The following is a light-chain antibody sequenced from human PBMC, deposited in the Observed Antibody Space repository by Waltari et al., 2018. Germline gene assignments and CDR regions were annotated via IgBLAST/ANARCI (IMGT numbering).Light chain of an antibody. CDR3: AAWDDSLSGKV. V-gene: IGLV1-47*01. CDR1: SSNIGSNY. Sequence: QSVLTQPPSASGTPGQRVTISCSGSSSNIGSNYVSWYQQLPGTAPTRLIYRNNQRASGGPVRFSGAKSGTSASLAISGLRSEDEADYYCAAWDDSLSGKVFGGGTKLTVL. CDR2: RNN. J-gene: IGLJ3*02.